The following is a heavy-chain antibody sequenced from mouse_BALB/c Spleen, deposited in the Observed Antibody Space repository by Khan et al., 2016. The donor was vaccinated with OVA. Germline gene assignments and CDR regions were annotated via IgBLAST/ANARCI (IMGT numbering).Heavy chain of an antibody. J-gene: IGHJ3*01. Sequence: VQLQQSGPELVKPGASMKISCKASGYSFTGYTMNWVKQSHGKNLEWIGLINPYNGGTSYNQKFKGKATLTVDKSSSTAYMELLSLTSEDSAVYYCEGEGYRYDGAWFAYWGQGTLVTVSA. CDR2: INPYNGGT. V-gene: IGHV1-18*01. CDR3: EGEGYRYDGAWFAY. CDR1: GYSFTGYT. D-gene: IGHD2-14*01.